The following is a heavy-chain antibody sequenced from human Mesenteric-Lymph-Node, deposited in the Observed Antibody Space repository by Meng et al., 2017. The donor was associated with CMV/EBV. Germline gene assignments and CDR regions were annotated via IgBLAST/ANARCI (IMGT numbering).Heavy chain of an antibody. CDR1: GFTFSNAW. CDR3: TAQHYYYYYGMDV. V-gene: IGHV3-15*01. CDR2: IKSKTDGGTT. Sequence: ESLKISCAASGFTFSNAWMSWVRQAPGKGLEWVGRIKSKTDGGTTDYAAPVKGRFTISRDDSKNTLYLQMNSLKTEDTAVYYCTAQHYYYYYGMDVWGQGTTVTVSS. J-gene: IGHJ6*02. D-gene: IGHD5-18*01.